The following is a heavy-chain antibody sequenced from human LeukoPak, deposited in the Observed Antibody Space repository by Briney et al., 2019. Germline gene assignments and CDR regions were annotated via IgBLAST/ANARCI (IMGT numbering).Heavy chain of an antibody. Sequence: TGRYLRLSCAATGFTFITYGIHSVRQAPSKGLEWVAVIRSDGSNKYYADSVKGRFTISRDNSKNTLYLQMNSLRAEDTAVYYCARASGAFDYWGQGTLATVSS. V-gene: IGHV3-33*01. CDR2: IRSDGSNK. CDR3: ARASGAFDY. J-gene: IGHJ4*02. CDR1: GFTFITYG.